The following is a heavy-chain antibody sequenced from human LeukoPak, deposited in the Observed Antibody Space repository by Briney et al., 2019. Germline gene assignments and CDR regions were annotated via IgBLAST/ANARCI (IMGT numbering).Heavy chain of an antibody. J-gene: IGHJ4*02. CDR3: ARHPRYSGSYYFDY. CDR1: GGSISSYY. D-gene: IGHD1-26*01. CDR2: IYYSGST. Sequence: SETLSLTCTVSGGSISSYYWSWIRQPPGKGLEWIGYIYYSGSTNYNPSLKSRVTISVDTSKNQFSPKLSSVTAADTAVYYCARHPRYSGSYYFDYWGQGTLVTVSS. V-gene: IGHV4-59*08.